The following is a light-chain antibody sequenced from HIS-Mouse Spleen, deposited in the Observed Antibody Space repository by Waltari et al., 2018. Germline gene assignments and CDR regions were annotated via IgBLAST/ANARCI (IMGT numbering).Light chain of an antibody. V-gene: IGLV3-25*03. CDR3: QSADSSGTYIWV. CDR2: KDS. J-gene: IGLJ3*02. CDR1: ALPKQY. Sequence: SYELTQPPSVSVSPGQTARITCSGDALPKQYAYWYQQKPGQAPVLVIYKDSERPSGIPERFSGSSSGTTVTLTISGVQAEDEADYYCQSADSSGTYIWVFGGGTKLTVL.